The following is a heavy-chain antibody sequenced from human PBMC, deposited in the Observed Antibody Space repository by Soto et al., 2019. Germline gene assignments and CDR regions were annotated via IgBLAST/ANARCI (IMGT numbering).Heavy chain of an antibody. Sequence: QVQLVESGGGVVQPGRSLRLSCAASGFTFSSYGMHWVRQAPGKGLEWVAVISYDGSNKYYADSVKGRFTISRDNSKNTLSLQMNSLRAEDTAVYYCAKDGRYSSGSYFDYWGQGTLVTVSS. V-gene: IGHV3-30*18. J-gene: IGHJ4*02. CDR1: GFTFSSYG. CDR3: AKDGRYSSGSYFDY. CDR2: ISYDGSNK. D-gene: IGHD6-19*01.